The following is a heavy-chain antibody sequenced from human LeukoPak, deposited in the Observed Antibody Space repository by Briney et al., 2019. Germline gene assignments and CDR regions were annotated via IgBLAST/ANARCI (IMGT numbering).Heavy chain of an antibody. D-gene: IGHD1-20*01. V-gene: IGHV3-74*01. J-gene: IGHJ4*02. Sequence: SGGSLRLSCAASGFTFSNYMMHWVRQAPGKGLVWVSRIKSDGITITYADSVKGRFTISRDNAKNTLYLQMNSLRAGDTAVYYCLRDLNWSLDQWGQGTLVTVSS. CDR2: IKSDGITI. CDR3: LRDLNWSLDQ. CDR1: GFTFSNYM.